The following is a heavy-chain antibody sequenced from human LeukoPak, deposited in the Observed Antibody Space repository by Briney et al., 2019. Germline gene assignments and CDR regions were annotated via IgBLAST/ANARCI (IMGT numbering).Heavy chain of an antibody. Sequence: GGSLRLSCAASGFTFSSYGMHWVRQAPGKGLEWVAFIRYDGSNKYYADSVKGRFTISRDNSKNTLYLQMNSLRAGDTAVYYCAKDSGYSYGRGVCDYWGQGTLVTVSS. J-gene: IGHJ4*02. D-gene: IGHD5-18*01. CDR3: AKDSGYSYGRGVCDY. V-gene: IGHV3-30*02. CDR1: GFTFSSYG. CDR2: IRYDGSNK.